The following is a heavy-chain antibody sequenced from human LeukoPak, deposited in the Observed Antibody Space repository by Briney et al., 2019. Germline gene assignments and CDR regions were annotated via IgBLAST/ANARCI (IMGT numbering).Heavy chain of an antibody. CDR2: IIPILGIA. J-gene: IGHJ1*01. CDR3: ANYYDSSGYSYQAEYFQH. Sequence: ASVKVSCKASGGTFSSYAISWVRQAPGQGLEWMGRIIPILGIANYAQKFQGRVTITADKSTSTAYMELSSLRSEDTAVYYCANYYDSSGYSYQAEYFQHWGQGTLVTVSS. V-gene: IGHV1-69*04. D-gene: IGHD3-22*01. CDR1: GGTFSSYA.